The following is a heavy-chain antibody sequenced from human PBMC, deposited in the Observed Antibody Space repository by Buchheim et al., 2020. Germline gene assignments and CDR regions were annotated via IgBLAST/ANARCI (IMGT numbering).Heavy chain of an antibody. J-gene: IGHJ6*02. V-gene: IGHV1-2*02. CDR2: INPNNGDT. CDR1: GYTITGYY. Sequence: QVQLVQSAAEVKKPGASVKVSCKASGYTITGYYMHWVRQAPGQGLEWMGWINPNNGDTNYAQKFQGRVTMTRDTSINTVYMELSRLRSDDTAVYYCARFHYDTSMDVWGQGTT. CDR3: ARFHYDTSMDV. D-gene: IGHD3-22*01.